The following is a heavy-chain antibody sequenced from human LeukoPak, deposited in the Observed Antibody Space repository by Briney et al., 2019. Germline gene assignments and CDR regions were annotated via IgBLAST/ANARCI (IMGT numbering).Heavy chain of an antibody. Sequence: GGSLRLSCVASGFSSSSYEMTWGRQAPGKGLELGSHISSSGNIIHYADSVKGRFTISRDNAKNSLYLQMYSLRAEDTAIYYCARVIRGYGSGTYYDWFDPWGQGTLVIVSS. CDR1: GFSSSSYE. D-gene: IGHD3-10*01. V-gene: IGHV3-48*03. CDR2: ISSSGNII. CDR3: ARVIRGYGSGTYYDWFDP. J-gene: IGHJ5*02.